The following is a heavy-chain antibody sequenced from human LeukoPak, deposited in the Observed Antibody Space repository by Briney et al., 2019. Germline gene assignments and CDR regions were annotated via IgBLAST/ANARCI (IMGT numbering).Heavy chain of an antibody. CDR1: GGSISSYY. CDR2: IYYSGST. Sequence: SETLSLTCTVSGGSISSYYWSWIRQPPGKGLEWIGYIYYSGSTNYNPSLKSRVTISVDTSKNQFSLKLSSVTAADTAVYYCARDLGLDGYTSYYFDYWGQGTLVTVSP. J-gene: IGHJ4*02. D-gene: IGHD5-24*01. CDR3: ARDLGLDGYTSYYFDY. V-gene: IGHV4-59*01.